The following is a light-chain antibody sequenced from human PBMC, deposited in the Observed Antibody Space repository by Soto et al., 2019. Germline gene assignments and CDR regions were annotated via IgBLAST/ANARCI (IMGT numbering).Light chain of an antibody. J-gene: IGLJ1*01. V-gene: IGLV2-23*01. CDR1: SNDVGSYNL. CDR2: EGT. Sequence: QSVLTQPASVSGSPGQSITISCTGTSNDVGSYNLVSWYQQHPGKAPKLMIYEGTKRPSGVSDRFSGSRSGNTASLTISGLQAEDEADYYCCSYASSSTYVFGTGTKAPS. CDR3: CSYASSSTYV.